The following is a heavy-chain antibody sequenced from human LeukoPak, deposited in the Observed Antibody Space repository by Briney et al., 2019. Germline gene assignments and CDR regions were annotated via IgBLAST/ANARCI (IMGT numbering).Heavy chain of an antibody. CDR2: IHTSGST. CDR1: GDSISSSY. D-gene: IGHD6-19*01. V-gene: IGHV4-4*07. J-gene: IGHJ4*02. CDR3: ARVRLGRGLDY. Sequence: LETLSLTCTVSGDSISSSYWGWIRQPAGKGLEWIGRIHTSGSTYYSPSLKSRVTMSVDTSTNQFSLKLSSVTAADTAMYYCARVRLGRGLDYWGQGTLVTVSS.